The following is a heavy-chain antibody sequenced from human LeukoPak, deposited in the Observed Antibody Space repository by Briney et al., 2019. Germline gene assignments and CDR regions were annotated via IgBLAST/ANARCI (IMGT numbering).Heavy chain of an antibody. CDR2: ISLSSGTI. CDR3: ARDRGYCSGGSCYTYYFDY. Sequence: GGSLRLSCAASGFTFSSYCMNWVRQAPGKGLEWISYISLSSGTIYYADSVKGRFTASRDNAKNSMYLQMSSLRDEDTAVYYCARDRGYCSGGSCYTYYFDYWGQGTLVTVSS. D-gene: IGHD2-15*01. CDR1: GFTFSSYC. V-gene: IGHV3-48*02. J-gene: IGHJ4*02.